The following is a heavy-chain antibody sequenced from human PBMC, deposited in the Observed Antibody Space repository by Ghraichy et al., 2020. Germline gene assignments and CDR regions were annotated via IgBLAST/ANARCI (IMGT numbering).Heavy chain of an antibody. CDR2: INSDGLTT. CDR3: AREGVGYIALGTFSP. D-gene: IGHD3-10*01. Sequence: GGSLRLSCEASGFTFSQYWMHWVRQAPGKEPVWVSRINSDGLTTAYADSVKGRFTVSRDNGKNMLYLQMNSLRVEDTAVYYCAREGVGYIALGTFSPWGQGARVTFSS. J-gene: IGHJ5*02. V-gene: IGHV3-74*01. CDR1: GFTFSQYW.